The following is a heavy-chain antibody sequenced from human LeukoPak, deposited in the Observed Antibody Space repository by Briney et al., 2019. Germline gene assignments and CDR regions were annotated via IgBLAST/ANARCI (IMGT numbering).Heavy chain of an antibody. CDR3: ATERLSRQVRVGPFDY. J-gene: IGHJ4*02. Sequence: ASVKVSCKASGYTFTSYYMHWVRQAPGQGLEWMGIINPSGGSTSYAQKFQGRVTMTEDTSTDTAYMELSSLRSEDTAVYYCATERLSRQVRVGPFDYWGQGTLVTVSS. V-gene: IGHV1-46*01. D-gene: IGHD5/OR15-5a*01. CDR2: INPSGGST. CDR1: GYTFTSYY.